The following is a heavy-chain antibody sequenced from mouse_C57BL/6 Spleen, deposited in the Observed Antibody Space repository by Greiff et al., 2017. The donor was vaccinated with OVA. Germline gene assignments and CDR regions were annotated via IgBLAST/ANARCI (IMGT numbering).Heavy chain of an antibody. CDR3: AKDGSSLYYAMDY. J-gene: IGHJ4*01. Sequence: VKLQQPGAELVRPGSSVKLSCKASGYTFTSYWMHWVKQRPIQGLEWIGNIDPSDSETHYNQKFKDKATLTVDKSSSTAYMQLSSLTSEDSAVYYCAKDGSSLYYAMDYWGQGTSVTVSS. V-gene: IGHV1-52*01. CDR2: IDPSDSET. CDR1: GYTFTSYW. D-gene: IGHD1-1*01.